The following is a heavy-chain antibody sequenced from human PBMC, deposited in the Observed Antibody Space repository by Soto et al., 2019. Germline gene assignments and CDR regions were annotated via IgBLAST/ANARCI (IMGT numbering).Heavy chain of an antibody. CDR2: IKQDGSEK. CDR1: GFTFSSYW. J-gene: IGHJ6*02. Sequence: GGSLRLSCAASGFTFSSYWMSWVRQAPGKRLEWVANIKQDGSEKYYVDSVKGRFTISRDNAKNSLYLQMNSLRAEDTAVYYCARVGGGPITMIVVVITNYYGMDVWGQGTTVTVSS. D-gene: IGHD3-22*01. V-gene: IGHV3-7*01. CDR3: ARVGGGPITMIVVVITNYYGMDV.